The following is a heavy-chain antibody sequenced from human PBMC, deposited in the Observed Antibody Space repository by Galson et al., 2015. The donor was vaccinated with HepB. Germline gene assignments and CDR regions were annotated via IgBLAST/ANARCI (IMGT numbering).Heavy chain of an antibody. Sequence: SLRLSCAASGFGFSDSAIHWVRQASGKGLEWVGRIRGKSNNYATEYSASVKGRFTIFRDDSKNTAFLQMNSLKTDDTAIYHCTRQGEAGLFDYWGQGTLVTVSS. CDR3: TRQGEAGLFDY. V-gene: IGHV3-73*01. CDR1: GFGFSDSA. D-gene: IGHD6-13*01. J-gene: IGHJ4*02. CDR2: IRGKSNNYAT.